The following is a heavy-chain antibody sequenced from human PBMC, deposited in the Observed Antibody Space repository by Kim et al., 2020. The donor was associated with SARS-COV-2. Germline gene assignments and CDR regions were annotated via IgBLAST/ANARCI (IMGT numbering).Heavy chain of an antibody. CDR1: GFTFSSYG. CDR2: IWYDGSNK. D-gene: IGHD2-2*01. J-gene: IGHJ3*02. Sequence: GGSLRLSCAASGFTFSSYGMHWVRQAPGKGLEWVAVIWYDGSNKYYADSVKGRFTISRDNSKNTLYLQMNSLRAEDTAVYYCAREGVVPAAIDAFDIWGQGTLVTVSS. V-gene: IGHV3-33*01. CDR3: AREGVVPAAIDAFDI.